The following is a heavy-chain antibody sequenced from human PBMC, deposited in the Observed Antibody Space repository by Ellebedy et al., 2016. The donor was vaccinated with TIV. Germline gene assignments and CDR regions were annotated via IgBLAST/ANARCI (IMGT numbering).Heavy chain of an antibody. Sequence: GDSLKISCTASGFTFSSYPMSWVRQAPGKGLEWVSAISVNGDRTYYADSVKGRFTISRDNSMDTLHLQMSSLRAEDTAVYYCTKYAGDGPPYFDYWGQGTLVTVSS. CDR3: TKYAGDGPPYFDY. J-gene: IGHJ4*02. V-gene: IGHV3-23*01. CDR2: ISVNGDRT. D-gene: IGHD3-10*01. CDR1: GFTFSSYP.